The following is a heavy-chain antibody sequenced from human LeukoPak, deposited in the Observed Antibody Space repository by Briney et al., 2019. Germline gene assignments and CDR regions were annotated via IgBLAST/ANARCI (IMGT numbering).Heavy chain of an antibody. CDR2: ISYDGSNK. V-gene: IGHV3-30-3*01. CDR1: GFTFSSYA. J-gene: IGHJ4*02. D-gene: IGHD3-3*01. Sequence: GGSLRLSCAASGFTFSSYAMHWVRQAPGKGLEWVAVISYDGSNKYYADSVKGRFTISRDNSKNTLYLQMNSLRAEDTAVYYCARASEGIGYFDTWGRGSLVTVSS. CDR3: ARASEGIGYFDT.